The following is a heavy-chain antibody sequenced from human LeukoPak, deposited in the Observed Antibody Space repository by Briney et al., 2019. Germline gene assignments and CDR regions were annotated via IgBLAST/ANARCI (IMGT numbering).Heavy chain of an antibody. CDR1: GFTFSSYG. J-gene: IGHJ4*02. CDR3: AKVAVFQPDYYDSSGYYEPDY. V-gene: IGHV3-30*18. CDR2: ISYDGSNK. Sequence: GRSLRLSCAASGFTFSSYGMHWVRQAPGKGLEWVAVISYDGSNKYYADSVKGRFTISRDNSKNTLYLQMNSLRAEDTAVYYCAKVAVFQPDYYDSSGYYEPDYWGQGTLVTVSS. D-gene: IGHD3-22*01.